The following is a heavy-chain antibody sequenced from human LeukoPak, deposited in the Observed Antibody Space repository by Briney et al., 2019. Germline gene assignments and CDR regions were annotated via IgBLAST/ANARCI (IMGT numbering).Heavy chain of an antibody. V-gene: IGHV3-48*03. CDR1: GFTFSSYE. CDR3: ARDSTVVAAFDY. CDR2: ISSSGSTI. J-gene: IGHJ4*02. Sequence: PGGSLRLSCAASGFTFSSYEMNWGRQAPGKGLEWVSYISSSGSTIYYADSVKGRFTISRDNAKNSLYLQMNSLRAEDTAVYYCARDSTVVAAFDYWGQGTLVTVSS. D-gene: IGHD2-15*01.